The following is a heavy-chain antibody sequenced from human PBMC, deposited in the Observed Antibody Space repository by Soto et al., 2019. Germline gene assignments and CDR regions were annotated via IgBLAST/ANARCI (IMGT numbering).Heavy chain of an antibody. J-gene: IGHJ4*02. V-gene: IGHV3-23*01. CDR2: VSGGSGTT. Sequence: EVQLLESGGGLVQPGGSLRLSCTASGFSLSTYGVTWVRQAPGKGLEWVSGVSGGSGTTHYADSVKGRFTITTDNSANTAYLQMNSLRVEDTAVYYCAKWNGYGDHWGQGTLVTVS. D-gene: IGHD1-1*01. CDR3: AKWNGYGDH. CDR1: GFSLSTYG.